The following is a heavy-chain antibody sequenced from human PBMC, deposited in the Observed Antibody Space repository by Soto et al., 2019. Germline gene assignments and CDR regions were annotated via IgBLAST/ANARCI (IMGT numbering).Heavy chain of an antibody. CDR1: GGTFRNYP. Sequence: VQLVQSGTEVKKPGSSVKVSCKASGGTFRNYPINWVRQAPGQGLEWMGSIFPLTDIPDYAQNFQARLTISADNSTSTAYMELSSLTSDDTAMYFCARGPLVVLNYFESWGQGTLVTVSS. J-gene: IGHJ4*02. CDR3: ARGPLVVLNYFES. V-gene: IGHV1-69*02. CDR2: IFPLTDIP.